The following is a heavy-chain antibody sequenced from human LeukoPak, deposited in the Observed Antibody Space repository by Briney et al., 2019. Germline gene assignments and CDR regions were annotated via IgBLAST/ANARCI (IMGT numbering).Heavy chain of an antibody. CDR2: ISGRGGST. CDR3: AKDFSSGWCIDD. Sequence: GGSLRLCCAASGFTFSSYAMSWVRQAPGKGLEWVSAISGRGGSTYHADSVKGRFIISRDNSKNTLYLQMNSLRAEDTAVYYCAKDFSSGWCIDDWGQGTLVTVSS. V-gene: IGHV3-23*01. J-gene: IGHJ4*02. CDR1: GFTFSSYA. D-gene: IGHD6-19*01.